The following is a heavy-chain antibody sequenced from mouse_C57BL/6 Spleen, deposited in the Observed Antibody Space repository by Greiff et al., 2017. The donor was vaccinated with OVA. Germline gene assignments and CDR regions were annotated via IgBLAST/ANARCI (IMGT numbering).Heavy chain of an antibody. CDR1: GYSITSGYY. J-gene: IGHJ4*01. Sequence: EVQLQESGPGLVKPSQSLSLTCSVTGYSITSGYYWNWIRQFPGNKLEWMGYISYDGSNNYNPSLKNRISITRDTSKNQFFLKLNSVTTEDTATYYCARRGDLLWLRGSYYAMDYWGQGTSVTVSS. D-gene: IGHD2-2*01. CDR3: ARRGDLLWLRGSYYAMDY. V-gene: IGHV3-6*01. CDR2: ISYDGSN.